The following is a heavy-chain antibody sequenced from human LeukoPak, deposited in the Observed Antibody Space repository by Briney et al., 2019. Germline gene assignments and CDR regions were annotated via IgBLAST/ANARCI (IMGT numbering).Heavy chain of an antibody. D-gene: IGHD4-23*01. V-gene: IGHV4-61*02. CDR1: GGSISSGSYY. CDR3: ASLGDDYGGNLFDY. CDR2: IYTSGST. Sequence: PSQTLSLTCTVSGGSISSGSYYWSWIRQPAGKGLEWIGRIYTSGSTNYNPSLKSRVTISVDTSKNQFSLKLSSVTAADTAVYYCASLGDDYGGNLFDYWGQGTLVTVSS. J-gene: IGHJ4*02.